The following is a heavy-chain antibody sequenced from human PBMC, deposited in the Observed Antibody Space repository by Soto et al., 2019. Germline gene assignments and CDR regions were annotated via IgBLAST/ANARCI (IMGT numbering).Heavy chain of an antibody. V-gene: IGHV4-61*01. CDR1: GGSVSNGNYY. J-gene: IGHJ6*02. Sequence: QVQLQESGPGLVKPSETLSLTCTVSGGSVSNGNYYWNWIRQPPGKGLEWIGSIYHSGSTNYNPSLKSRVTILVDTSKNQFSLKLSSVTAADTAVYYCARVYYGMDVWGQGTTVTVSS. CDR2: IYHSGST. CDR3: ARVYYGMDV.